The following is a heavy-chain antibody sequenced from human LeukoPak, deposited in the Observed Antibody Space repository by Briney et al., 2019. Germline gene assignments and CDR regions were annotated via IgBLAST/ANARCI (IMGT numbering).Heavy chain of an antibody. CDR3: ARGDRYYYYMDV. D-gene: IGHD2-21*02. Sequence: GGSLRLSCAASGFTFSSYSMKWVRQAPGKGLEWVSYISSSSSSIYYADSVKGRFTISRDNAKNSLYLQMNSLRAEDTAVYYCARGDRYYYYMDVWGKGTTVTVSS. V-gene: IGHV3-48*01. CDR2: ISSSSSSI. J-gene: IGHJ6*03. CDR1: GFTFSSYS.